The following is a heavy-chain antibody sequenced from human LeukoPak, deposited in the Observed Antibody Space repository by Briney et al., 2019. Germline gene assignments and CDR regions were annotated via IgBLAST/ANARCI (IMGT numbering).Heavy chain of an antibody. CDR2: IRSKTYGGTT. D-gene: IGHD3-22*01. J-gene: IGHJ4*02. Sequence: GSLRLSCTASGFTFGDYTMSWFRQAPGKGLEWVSFIRSKTYGGTTEYAASVKGRFTISRDDSKSIAYLQMNSLKTEDTAMYYCTREKSYYYDTSGSDYWGQGTLVTVSS. CDR3: TREKSYYYDTSGSDY. CDR1: GFTFGDYT. V-gene: IGHV3-49*03.